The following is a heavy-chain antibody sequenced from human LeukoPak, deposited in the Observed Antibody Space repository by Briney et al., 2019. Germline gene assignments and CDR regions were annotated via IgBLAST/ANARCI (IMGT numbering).Heavy chain of an antibody. CDR3: ARDRLTIFGEHFGY. CDR1: GFTFSSYE. J-gene: IGHJ4*02. CDR2: ISSSGSTI. D-gene: IGHD3-3*01. Sequence: GGSLRLSCAASGFTFSSYEMNWVRQAPGKGLEWVSYISSSGSTIYYADSVKGRFTISRDNAKNSLYLQMNSLRAEDTAVYYCARDRLTIFGEHFGYWGQGTLVTVSS. V-gene: IGHV3-48*03.